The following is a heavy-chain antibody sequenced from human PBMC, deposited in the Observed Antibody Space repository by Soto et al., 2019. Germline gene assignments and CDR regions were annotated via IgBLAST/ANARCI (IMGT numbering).Heavy chain of an antibody. CDR1: GASISSGAYL. D-gene: IGHD3-16*02. V-gene: IGHV4-31*11. CDR2: IYYSGTT. Sequence: SETLSLTCAVSGASISSGAYLWTWIRQDPGRGLEWIGYIYYSGTTYYNPSLKGRVTISLDTSENQFFLRLSSVTAADTAVYYCARDYRRTEGSYGVDVWGQGTTVTVSS. J-gene: IGHJ6*02. CDR3: ARDYRRTEGSYGVDV.